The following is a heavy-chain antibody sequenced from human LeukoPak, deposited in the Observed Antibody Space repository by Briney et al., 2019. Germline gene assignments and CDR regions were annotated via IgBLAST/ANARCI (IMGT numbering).Heavy chain of an antibody. CDR1: GFTVSSNY. V-gene: IGHV3-23*01. CDR2: ISGSGGST. CDR3: AKDLGQLAAPTPLFDY. Sequence: GGSLRLSCAASGFTVSSNYMSWVRQAPGKGLEWVSAISGSGGSTYYADSVKGRFTISRDNSKNTLYLQMNSLRAEDTAVYYCAKDLGQLAAPTPLFDYWGQGTLVTVSS. J-gene: IGHJ4*02. D-gene: IGHD6-13*01.